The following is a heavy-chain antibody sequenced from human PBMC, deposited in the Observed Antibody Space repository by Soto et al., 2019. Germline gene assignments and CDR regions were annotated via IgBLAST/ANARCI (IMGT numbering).Heavy chain of an antibody. V-gene: IGHV4-61*01. D-gene: IGHD3-22*01. CDR3: ARGDYYYDSSGYPQYRFDY. CDR1: GGSVSSTSYS. J-gene: IGHJ4*02. CDR2: IFYTGST. Sequence: QVQLQESGPGLVKPSETLSLTCSVSGGSVSSTSYSWNWVRQPPGKGLQWIGHIFYTGSTSYNASLKSRVTISVDTSKNQFSLRLSPVAAADTAVYYCARGDYYYDSSGYPQYRFDYWGQGSLVTVSS.